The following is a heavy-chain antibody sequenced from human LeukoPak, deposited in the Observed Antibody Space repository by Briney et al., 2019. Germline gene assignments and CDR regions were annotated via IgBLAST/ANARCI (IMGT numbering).Heavy chain of an antibody. CDR3: ARVGGSGSYYNADNWFDP. CDR1: GGSVSSGSYY. D-gene: IGHD3-10*01. J-gene: IGHJ5*02. Sequence: SETLSLTCTVSGGSVSSGSYYWSWIRQPPGKGLEWIGYISYSGSTNYNPSLKSRVTISADTSKNQFSLKLSSVTAADTAVYYCARVGGSGSYYNADNWFDPWGQGTLVTVSS. CDR2: ISYSGST. V-gene: IGHV4-61*01.